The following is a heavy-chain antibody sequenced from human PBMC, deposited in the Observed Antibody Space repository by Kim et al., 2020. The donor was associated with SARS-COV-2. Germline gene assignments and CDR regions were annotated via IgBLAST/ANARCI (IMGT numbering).Heavy chain of an antibody. CDR3: AKGNSGTYADFDY. D-gene: IGHD1-26*01. Sequence: GGSLRLSCAASGFTFSSYAMSWVRQAPGQGLEWVSAISGSGGTTYYADSVKGRFAISRDNSKNTLYLQMNSLRAEDTAVYYCAKGNSGTYADFDYWGQGTLVTVSS. J-gene: IGHJ4*02. CDR2: ISGSGGTT. V-gene: IGHV3-23*01. CDR1: GFTFSSYA.